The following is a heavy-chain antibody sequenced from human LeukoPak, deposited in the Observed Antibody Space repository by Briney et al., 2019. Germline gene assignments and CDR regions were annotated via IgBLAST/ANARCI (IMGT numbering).Heavy chain of an antibody. CDR3: ARVHSSSWYDLNMDV. J-gene: IGHJ6*03. CDR1: GFTVSSNY. CDR2: ISYDGSNK. V-gene: IGHV3-30-3*01. D-gene: IGHD6-13*01. Sequence: GGSLRLSCAASGFTVSSNYMSWIRQAPGKGLEWVAVISYDGSNKYYADSVKGRFTISRDNSKNTLYLQMNSLRAEDTAVYYCARVHSSSWYDLNMDVWGKGTTVTVSS.